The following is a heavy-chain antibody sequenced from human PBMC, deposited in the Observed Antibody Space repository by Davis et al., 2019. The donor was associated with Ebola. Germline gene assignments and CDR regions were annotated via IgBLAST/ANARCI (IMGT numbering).Heavy chain of an antibody. Sequence: PGGSLRLSCAASGFTFSSYGMHWVRQAPGKGLEWVAFIRYDGSNKYYADSVKGRFTISRDNSKNTLYLQMNSLRAEDTAVYYCATSITFGGVIVIRGGAFDIWGQGTMVTVSS. J-gene: IGHJ3*02. V-gene: IGHV3-30*02. D-gene: IGHD3-16*02. CDR1: GFTFSSYG. CDR3: ATSITFGGVIVIRGGAFDI. CDR2: IRYDGSNK.